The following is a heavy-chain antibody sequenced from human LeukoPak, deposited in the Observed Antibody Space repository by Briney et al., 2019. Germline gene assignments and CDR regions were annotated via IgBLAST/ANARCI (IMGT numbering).Heavy chain of an antibody. V-gene: IGHV4-59*08. CDR1: GGSISSYY. CDR2: IYYSGST. J-gene: IGHJ2*01. CDR3: ARRLGYFDL. Sequence: SETLSLTCTVSGGSISSYYWSWIRQPPGKGLEWIGYIYYSGSTNYNPSLKSRVTISVDTSKNQFSLKLSSVTAADTAVYYCARRLGYFDLWGRGTLVTVSS.